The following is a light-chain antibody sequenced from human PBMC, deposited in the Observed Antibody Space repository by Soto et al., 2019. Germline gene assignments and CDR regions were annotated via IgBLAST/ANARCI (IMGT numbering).Light chain of an antibody. V-gene: IGLV2-23*01. CDR1: SSDVGSYNL. CDR2: EGT. CDR3: CSYAGSSTLYV. Sequence: QSVLTQPASVSGSPGESITISCTGTSSDVGSYNLVSWFQQHPGKAPKLIIYEGTKRPSGISNRFSGSKSGNTASLTISGVQADDEADYYCCSYAGSSTLYVFGAGTKLTVL. J-gene: IGLJ1*01.